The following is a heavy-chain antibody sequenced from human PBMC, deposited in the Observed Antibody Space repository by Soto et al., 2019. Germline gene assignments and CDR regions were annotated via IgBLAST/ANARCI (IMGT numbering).Heavy chain of an antibody. D-gene: IGHD2-2*01. J-gene: IGHJ3*02. Sequence: AGGSLRLSCAASVFTFISYGMHWVRQAPGKGLEWVALIWFDGSDKYYVDSVKGRFTISRDNSKNTVHLQMNSLRVEDTAVYYCARLYCSSSSCYSVGAFDIRGQGTVVTVSS. CDR1: VFTFISYG. CDR3: ARLYCSSSSCYSVGAFDI. CDR2: IWFDGSDK. V-gene: IGHV3-33*01.